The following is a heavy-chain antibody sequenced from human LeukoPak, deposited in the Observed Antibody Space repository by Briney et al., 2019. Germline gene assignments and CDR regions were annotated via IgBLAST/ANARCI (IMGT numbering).Heavy chain of an antibody. CDR1: GYSFTGYY. V-gene: IGHV1-2*02. Sequence: GASVKVSCKASGYSFTGYYMHWVRQAPAQGLEWMGWINPNSGGTNYAQKFQGRVTMTRDTSISTAYMELSSLRSDDTAVYYCARDGVGAKTTYDYWGQGTLVTVSS. D-gene: IGHD1-26*01. CDR3: ARDGVGAKTTYDY. CDR2: INPNSGGT. J-gene: IGHJ4*02.